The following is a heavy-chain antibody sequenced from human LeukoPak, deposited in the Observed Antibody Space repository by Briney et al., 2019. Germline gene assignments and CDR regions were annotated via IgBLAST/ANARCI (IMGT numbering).Heavy chain of an antibody. Sequence: GASVKVSCKASGYTFTGYYMHWVRQAPGQGLEWMGWINPNSGGTNYAQKFQGRVTMTRDTSISTAYMELSRLRSDDTAVYYCARVGFRSGYNNIDYYYGMDVWGQGTTVTVSS. J-gene: IGHJ6*02. CDR2: INPNSGGT. CDR1: GYTFTGYY. V-gene: IGHV1-2*02. CDR3: ARVGFRSGYNNIDYYYGMDV. D-gene: IGHD6-19*01.